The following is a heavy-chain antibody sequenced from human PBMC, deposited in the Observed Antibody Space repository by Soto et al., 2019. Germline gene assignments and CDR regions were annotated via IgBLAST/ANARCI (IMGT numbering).Heavy chain of an antibody. CDR3: ARGREYSFGYNWFDP. CDR2: FNPTEGRT. V-gene: IGHV1-46*01. J-gene: IGHJ5*02. CDR1: GYTFTDYL. D-gene: IGHD5-12*01. Sequence: QVQLVQSGAEVRKPGASVRVSCTSSGYTFTDYLIYWLRQAPGQGLEWMGRFNPTEGRTRYSQRFQDRVTMTRDTSTSTVYMELSSLRSEDTATYFCARGREYSFGYNWFDPWGQGTLVTVSS.